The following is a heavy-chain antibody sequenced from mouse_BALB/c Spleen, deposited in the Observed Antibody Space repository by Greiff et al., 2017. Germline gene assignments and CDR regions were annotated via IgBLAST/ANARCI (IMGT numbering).Heavy chain of an antibody. D-gene: IGHD3-2*01. V-gene: IGHV1-7*01. Sequence: VQLQQSGAELAKPGASVKMSCKASGYTFTSYWMHWVKQRPGQGLEWIGYINPSTGYTEYNQKFKDKATLTADKSSSTAYMQLSSLTSEDSAVYYCARSETARARKPFAYWGQGTLVTVSA. CDR2: INPSTGYT. CDR3: ARSETARARKPFAY. J-gene: IGHJ3*01. CDR1: GYTFTSYW.